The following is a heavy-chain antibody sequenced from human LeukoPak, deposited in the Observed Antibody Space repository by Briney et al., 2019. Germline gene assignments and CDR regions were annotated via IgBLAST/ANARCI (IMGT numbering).Heavy chain of an antibody. CDR3: TRVNGRAAVWEGYYFDY. J-gene: IGHJ4*02. V-gene: IGHV3-49*03. CDR1: GFTFGDYA. CDR2: IRSITYGGTT. Sequence: GGSLRLSCTASGFTFGDYAMNWFRQAPGKGLEWVGFIRSITYGGTTEYAASVKGRFTISRDDSKSIAYLQMNSLKTEDTAVYYCTRVNGRAAVWEGYYFDYWGQGALVTVSS. D-gene: IGHD3-16*01.